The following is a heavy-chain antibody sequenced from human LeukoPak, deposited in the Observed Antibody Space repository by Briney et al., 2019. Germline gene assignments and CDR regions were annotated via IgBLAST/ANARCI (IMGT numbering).Heavy chain of an antibody. D-gene: IGHD6-13*01. CDR1: GFTFSSYG. J-gene: IGHJ6*02. V-gene: IGHV3-30*18. CDR2: ISYDGSNK. CDR3: AKDQGIASTHYYYYGMDV. Sequence: PGGSLRLSCAASGFTFSSYGMHWVRQAPGKGLEWVAVISYDGSNKYYADSVKGRFTISRDNSKNTLYLQMNSLRAEDTAVYYCAKDQGIASTHYYYYGMDVWGQGTTVTVSS.